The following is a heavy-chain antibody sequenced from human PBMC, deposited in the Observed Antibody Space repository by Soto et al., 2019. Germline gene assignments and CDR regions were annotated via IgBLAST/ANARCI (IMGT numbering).Heavy chain of an antibody. Sequence: HPGGSLRLSCAASGFTVSSNYMSWVRQAPGKGLEWVSVIYSGGSTYYADSVKGRFTISRDNSKNTLYLQMNSLRAEDTAVYYCARDGYRPRYFDYWGQGTLVTLSS. J-gene: IGHJ4*02. D-gene: IGHD5-12*01. CDR1: GFTVSSNY. V-gene: IGHV3-53*01. CDR3: ARDGYRPRYFDY. CDR2: IYSGGST.